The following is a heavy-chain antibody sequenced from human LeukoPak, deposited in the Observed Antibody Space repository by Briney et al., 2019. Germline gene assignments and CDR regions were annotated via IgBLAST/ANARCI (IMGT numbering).Heavy chain of an antibody. D-gene: IGHD3-22*01. Sequence: ASVKVSCKASGHTFTGYYMHWVRQAPGQGLEWMGWINPNSGGTNYAQKFQGRVTMTRDTSISTAYMELSRLRSDDTAVYYCASQLFAYYDSSGADYWGQGTLVTVSS. CDR3: ASQLFAYYDSSGADY. CDR2: INPNSGGT. V-gene: IGHV1-2*02. J-gene: IGHJ4*02. CDR1: GHTFTGYY.